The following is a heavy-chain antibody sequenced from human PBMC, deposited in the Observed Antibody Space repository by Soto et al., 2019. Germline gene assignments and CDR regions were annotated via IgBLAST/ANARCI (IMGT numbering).Heavy chain of an antibody. J-gene: IGHJ4*02. CDR1: GGSFSGYY. CDR3: ATSPSRYFDY. CDR2: INHSGST. Sequence: ASETLSLTCAVYGGSFSGYYWIWIRQPPGKGLEWIGEINHSGSTNYNPSLKSRVTISVDTSKNQFSLKLSSVTAADTAVYYCATSPSRYFDYWGQGTQVTVSS. V-gene: IGHV4-34*01.